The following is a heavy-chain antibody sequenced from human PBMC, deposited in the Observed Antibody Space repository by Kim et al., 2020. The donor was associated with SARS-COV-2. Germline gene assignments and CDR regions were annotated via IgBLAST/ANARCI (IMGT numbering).Heavy chain of an antibody. CDR3: VRDQYYDFLSFHY. D-gene: IGHD3-3*01. V-gene: IGHV4-39*07. J-gene: IGHJ4*02. CDR1: GGSISSSSYY. Sequence: SETLSLTCTVSGGSISSSSYYWGWIRQPPGKGLEWIGSIYYSGITYYNPSLKSRVTMSVDASKNQFSLKMSTVTAADTAVYFCVRDQYYDFLSFHYWGQG. CDR2: IYYSGIT.